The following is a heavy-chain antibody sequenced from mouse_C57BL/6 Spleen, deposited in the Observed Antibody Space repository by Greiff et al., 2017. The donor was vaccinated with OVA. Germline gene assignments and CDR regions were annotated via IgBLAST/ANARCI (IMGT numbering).Heavy chain of an antibody. CDR2: FHPYNDDT. CDR1: GYTFTTYP. V-gene: IGHV1-47*01. D-gene: IGHD2-1*01. Sequence: VQLQQSGAELVKPGASVKMSCKASGYTFTTYPIEWMKQNHGKSLEWIGSFHPYNDDTKYNEKFKGKATLTVEKSSSTVYLELSRLTSDDSAVYYCAMIYYGNYDAMDYWGQGTSVTVSS. CDR3: AMIYYGNYDAMDY. J-gene: IGHJ4*01.